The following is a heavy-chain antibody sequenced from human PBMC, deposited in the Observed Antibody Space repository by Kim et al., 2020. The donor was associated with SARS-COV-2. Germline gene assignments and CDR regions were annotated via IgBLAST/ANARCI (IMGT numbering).Heavy chain of an antibody. Sequence: YADSGKGRFTISRDNSKNTLYLQMNSLRAEDTAVYYCAKDKDIVATIFDYWGQGTLVTVSS. J-gene: IGHJ4*02. CDR3: AKDKDIVATIFDY. D-gene: IGHD5-12*01. V-gene: IGHV3-23*01.